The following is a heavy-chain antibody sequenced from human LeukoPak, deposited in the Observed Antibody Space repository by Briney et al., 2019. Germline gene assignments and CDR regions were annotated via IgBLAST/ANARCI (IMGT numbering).Heavy chain of an antibody. CDR1: GFTFGDYA. V-gene: IGHV3-49*04. Sequence: GGSLRLSCTASGFTFGDYAMGWVRQAPGKGLEWVGFIRSKAYGGTTEYAASVEGRFTISRDDSKSIAYLQMNSLKTEDTAVYYCTRDRVYYYYYYMDVWGKGTTVTISS. CDR3: TRDRVYYYYYYMDV. J-gene: IGHJ6*03. CDR2: IRSKAYGGTT.